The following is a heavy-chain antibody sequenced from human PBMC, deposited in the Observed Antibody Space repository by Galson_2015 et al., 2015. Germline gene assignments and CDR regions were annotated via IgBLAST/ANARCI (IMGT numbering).Heavy chain of an antibody. J-gene: IGHJ4*02. D-gene: IGHD1-26*01. CDR1: GFTFSSYG. CDR3: ASGSSGGYPFDY. Sequence: SLRLSCAASGFTFSSYGMHWVRQAPGKGLEWVAVIWYDGSNKYYADSVKGRFTISRDNSKNTLYLQMNSLRAEDTAVYYCASGSSGGYPFDYWGQGTLVTVSS. V-gene: IGHV3-33*01. CDR2: IWYDGSNK.